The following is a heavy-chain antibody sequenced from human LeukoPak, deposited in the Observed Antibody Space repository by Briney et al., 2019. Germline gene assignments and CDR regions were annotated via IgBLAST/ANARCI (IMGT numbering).Heavy chain of an antibody. D-gene: IGHD2-2*01. CDR3: AREYCGSAGCYPNDAFDV. CDR1: GFTFSDYA. Sequence: PGGSLRLSCAASGFTFSDYAMHWVRQAPGKGLEYVSAISTNGGSTYYANSVKGRFTISRDNSRDTLYLHVGSLRPEDMAVYYCAREYCGSAGCYPNDAFDVWGQGTMVTVSS. CDR2: ISTNGGST. V-gene: IGHV3-64*01. J-gene: IGHJ3*01.